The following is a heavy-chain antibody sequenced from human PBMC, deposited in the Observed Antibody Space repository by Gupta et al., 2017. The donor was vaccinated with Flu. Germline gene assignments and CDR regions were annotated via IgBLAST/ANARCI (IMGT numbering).Heavy chain of an antibody. V-gene: IGHV4-39*01. CDR3: ARREPWGDPSIDF. CDR2: VYYSGRT. Sequence: SGVSVGSTSYYWVWIRQSPGTGLEWIGHVYYSGRTYYNPSLGSRVTISIDTSKNQFSLNLTSVTAADTGVYFCARREPWGDPSIDFWGPGTLVTVSS. J-gene: IGHJ4*02. CDR1: GVSVGSTSYY. D-gene: IGHD1-26*01.